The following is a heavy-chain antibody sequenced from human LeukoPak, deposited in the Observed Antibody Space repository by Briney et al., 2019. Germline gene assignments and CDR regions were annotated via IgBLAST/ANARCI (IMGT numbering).Heavy chain of an antibody. D-gene: IGHD6-19*01. CDR1: GFTFGTYA. CDR2: ISGSGGRT. CDR3: AKEKYSSGFFDY. Sequence: PGASLRLSCAASGFTFGTYAMSWVRQAPGKGLEWVSAISGSGGRTYSADSVKGRFTISRDNSKNTLYLQMNSLRVEDTAVYYCAKEKYSSGFFDYWGQGTLVTVSS. V-gene: IGHV3-23*01. J-gene: IGHJ4*02.